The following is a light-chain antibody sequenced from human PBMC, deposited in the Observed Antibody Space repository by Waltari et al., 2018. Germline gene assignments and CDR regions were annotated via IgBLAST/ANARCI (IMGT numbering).Light chain of an antibody. V-gene: IGKV3-20*01. J-gene: IGKJ2*01. CDR3: HQYGSSLPYT. CDR2: DAS. CDR1: QSLTGRY. Sequence: EIVLTQSPGTLSLSPGERATLSCRASQSLTGRYLAWYQHKPGQAPRLLIYDASSRATGIPDRFSGSGSGTDFTLTISRLEPEDFAVYFCHQYGSSLPYTFGQGTKLEIK.